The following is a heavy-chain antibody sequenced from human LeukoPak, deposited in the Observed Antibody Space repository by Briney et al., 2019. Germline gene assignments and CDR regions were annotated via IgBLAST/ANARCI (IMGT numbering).Heavy chain of an antibody. CDR1: GFTFSSYE. J-gene: IGHJ4*02. V-gene: IGHV3-48*03. CDR2: ISSSGSTI. CDR3: ARVMVAAAGTL. D-gene: IGHD6-13*01. Sequence: PGGSLRLSCAASGFTFSSYEMNWVRQAPGKGLEWDSYISSSGSTIYYADSVKGRFTISRDNAKNSLYLQMNSLRAEDTAVYYCARVMVAAAGTLWGQGTLVTVSS.